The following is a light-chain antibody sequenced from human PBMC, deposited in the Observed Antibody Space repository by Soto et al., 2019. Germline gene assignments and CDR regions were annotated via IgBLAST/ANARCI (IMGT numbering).Light chain of an antibody. J-gene: IGLJ1*01. CDR1: SSDVGGYNY. V-gene: IGLV2-8*01. CDR3: SSYAGSNNYV. CDR2: EVS. Sequence: QSALTQPPSASGSPGQSVTISCTGTSSDVGGYNYVSWYQQHPGKAPKLMIYEVSKRPSGAPDRFSGSKSGNTASLTVSGLQAEDEADYYCSSYAGSNNYVFGTGTKLT.